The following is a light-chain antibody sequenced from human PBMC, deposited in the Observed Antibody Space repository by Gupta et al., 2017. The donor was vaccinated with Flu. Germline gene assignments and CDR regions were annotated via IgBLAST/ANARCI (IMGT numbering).Light chain of an antibody. Sequence: QSALTQPHSASGSPGQSVTISCTGTSGDIGGYDYVSWYQQHPGKAPRLIIYEVSRRPSGVPDRFSGSKSDKAASLTVSGRQSEDEANYYCSSYTDSNDVVFGGGTKLTVL. J-gene: IGLJ3*02. CDR1: SGDIGGYDY. CDR2: EVS. CDR3: SSYTDSNDVV. V-gene: IGLV2-8*01.